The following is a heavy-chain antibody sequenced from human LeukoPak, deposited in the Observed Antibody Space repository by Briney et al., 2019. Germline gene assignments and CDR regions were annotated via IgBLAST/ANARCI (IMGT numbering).Heavy chain of an antibody. CDR1: GFTFSSYS. J-gene: IGHJ4*02. V-gene: IGHV3-48*01. Sequence: GGSLRLSCAASGFTFSSYSMNWVRQAPGKGLEWVSYISSSSSTIYYADSVKGRFTISRDNAKNSLYLQMNSLRAEDTAVYYCARGRWVGIAARSECDYWGQGTLVTVSS. CDR3: ARGRWVGIAARSECDY. D-gene: IGHD6-6*01. CDR2: ISSSSSTI.